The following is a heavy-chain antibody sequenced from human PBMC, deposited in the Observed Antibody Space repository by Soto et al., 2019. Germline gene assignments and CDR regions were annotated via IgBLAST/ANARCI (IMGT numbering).Heavy chain of an antibody. J-gene: IGHJ4*02. D-gene: IGHD3-22*01. CDR1: GGSISSYY. Sequence: SETLSLTCTVSGGSISSYYWSWIRQPPGKGLEWIGYIYYSGSTNYNPSLKSRVTISVDTSKNQFSLKLSSVTAADTAVYYCARVTGYYDTSIGYWGQGTLVTVSS. CDR2: IYYSGST. V-gene: IGHV4-59*01. CDR3: ARVTGYYDTSIGY.